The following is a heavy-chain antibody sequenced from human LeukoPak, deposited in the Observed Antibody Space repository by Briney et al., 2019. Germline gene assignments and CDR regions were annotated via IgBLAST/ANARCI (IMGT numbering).Heavy chain of an antibody. Sequence: GASVKVSCTVSGYTLSELSMHWVRQAPGKGLEWMGGFDAEDGETISAQKFQGRVTMTEDTSTDTAYMELSSLRSEDTAVYYCAGGKPFFYYYGMDVWGQGTTVTVSS. CDR3: AGGKPFFYYYGMDV. D-gene: IGHD3-16*01. V-gene: IGHV1-24*01. J-gene: IGHJ6*02. CDR1: GYTLSELS. CDR2: FDAEDGET.